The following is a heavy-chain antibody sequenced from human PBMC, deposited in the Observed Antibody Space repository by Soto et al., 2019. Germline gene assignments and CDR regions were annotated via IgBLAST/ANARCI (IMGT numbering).Heavy chain of an antibody. Sequence: ASVKVSCKASGYTFTSYAMHWVRQAPGQRLEWMGWINAGNGNTKYSQKFQGRVTITRDTSASTAYMELSSLRSEDTVVYYCARSLDPYYYYYYMDVWGKGTTVTVSS. CDR2: INAGNGNT. CDR1: GYTFTSYA. V-gene: IGHV1-3*01. J-gene: IGHJ6*03. CDR3: ARSLDPYYYYYYMDV.